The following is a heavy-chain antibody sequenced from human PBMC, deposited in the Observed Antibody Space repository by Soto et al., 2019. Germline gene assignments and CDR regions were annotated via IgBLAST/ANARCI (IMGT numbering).Heavy chain of an antibody. CDR3: AKNEGVTVEYSSSPRLGGPPTNWFDP. CDR2: ISYDGSNK. V-gene: IGHV3-30*18. CDR1: GFTFTSYG. D-gene: IGHD6-6*01. Sequence: PGWALRLSSAASGFTFTSYGMHWVRQAPGKGLEWVEVISYDGSNKYYADSVKGRFTISRDNSKNTLYLQMNSLRAEDTAVYYCAKNEGVTVEYSSSPRLGGPPTNWFDPWGQVTLVTVSS. J-gene: IGHJ5*02.